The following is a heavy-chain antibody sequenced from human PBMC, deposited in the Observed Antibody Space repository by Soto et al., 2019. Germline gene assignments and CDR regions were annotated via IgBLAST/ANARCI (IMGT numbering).Heavy chain of an antibody. CDR1: GGYISSYY. Sequence: QVQLQESGPGLVKPSETLSLTCTVSGGYISSYYWSWIRQPPGKGLEWIGYIYYSGSTNYNPSLKSRVTISVDTSKNQFSLKLSSVTAADTAVYYCARAKAPLYSSSWYWFDPWGQGTLVTVSS. CDR2: IYYSGST. V-gene: IGHV4-59*08. CDR3: ARAKAPLYSSSWYWFDP. J-gene: IGHJ5*02. D-gene: IGHD6-13*01.